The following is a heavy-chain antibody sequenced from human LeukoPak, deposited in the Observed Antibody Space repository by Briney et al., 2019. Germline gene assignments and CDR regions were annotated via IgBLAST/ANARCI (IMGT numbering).Heavy chain of an antibody. CDR1: GFTFSSYT. D-gene: IGHD2-2*03. CDR3: ARDGYCSSTGCSAYFFDS. J-gene: IGHJ4*02. V-gene: IGHV3-30-3*01. Sequence: GRSLRLSCAASGFTFSSYTMHWVRQAPGKGLHWVAVISYDGSNKYYADSVKGRFTISRDNSKNTLYLQLNSLRPEDTALYYCARDGYCSSTGCSAYFFDSWGQGTLVTVSS. CDR2: ISYDGSNK.